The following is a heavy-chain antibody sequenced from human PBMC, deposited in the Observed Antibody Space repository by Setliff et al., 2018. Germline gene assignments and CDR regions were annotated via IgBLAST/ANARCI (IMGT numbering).Heavy chain of an antibody. V-gene: IGHV1-18*01. D-gene: IGHD2-8*02. J-gene: IGHJ4*02. Sequence: ASVKVSCKASAHIFKSYGITWVRLAPGQGLEWMGWIFPKTGNTNYAHKLQGRVTMTTDTSTGTAYMDLRSLRSDDTAVYYCSRLVRFCTASTCQGASASEHWGQGTLVTVSS. CDR2: IFPKTGNT. CDR1: AHIFKSYG. CDR3: SRLVRFCTASTCQGASASEH.